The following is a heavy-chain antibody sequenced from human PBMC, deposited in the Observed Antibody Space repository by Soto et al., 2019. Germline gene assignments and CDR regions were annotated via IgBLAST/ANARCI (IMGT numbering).Heavy chain of an antibody. V-gene: IGHV4-59*08. Sequence: NPSETLSLTCTVSGGSISSYYWSWIRQPPGKGLEWIGYIYYSGSTNYNPSLKSRVTISVDTSKNQFSLKLSSVTAADTAVYYCARRAAGPDVWGKGTTVTVSS. J-gene: IGHJ6*04. CDR3: ARRAAGPDV. CDR2: IYYSGST. D-gene: IGHD6-25*01. CDR1: GGSISSYY.